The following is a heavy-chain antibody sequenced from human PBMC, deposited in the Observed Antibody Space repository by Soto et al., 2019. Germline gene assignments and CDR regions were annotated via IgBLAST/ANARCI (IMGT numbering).Heavy chain of an antibody. CDR3: ARTGLDCRITSCYEY. V-gene: IGHV1-18*01. CDR2: ISGYTGDT. J-gene: IGHJ4*02. Sequence: ASVKVSCKASGYTFASYGISWVRQAPGQGLEWVAWISGYTGDTHYAQKLQDRVTLTTDTSTNIVYMELRSLGSDDTAVYYCARTGLDCRITSCYEYWGEGTLVTVSS. D-gene: IGHD2-2*01. CDR1: GYTFASYG.